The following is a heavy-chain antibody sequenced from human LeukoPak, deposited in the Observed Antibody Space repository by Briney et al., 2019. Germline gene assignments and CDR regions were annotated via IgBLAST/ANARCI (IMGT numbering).Heavy chain of an antibody. D-gene: IGHD3-10*01. CDR3: AADSPRGYGMDV. Sequence: TSVKVSFKASGFTFTSSAVQWVRQARGQRLEWIGWIVVGSGNTNYAQKFQERVTITRDMSTSTAYMELSSLRSEDTAVYYCAADSPRGYGMDVWGKGTTVTVSS. CDR1: GFTFTSSA. J-gene: IGHJ6*04. V-gene: IGHV1-58*01. CDR2: IVVGSGNT.